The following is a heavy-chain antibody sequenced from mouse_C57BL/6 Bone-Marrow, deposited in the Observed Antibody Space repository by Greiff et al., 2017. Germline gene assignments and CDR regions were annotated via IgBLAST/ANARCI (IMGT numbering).Heavy chain of an antibody. CDR1: GYTFTSYW. D-gene: IGHD1-1*01. Sequence: QVQLQQPGAELVMPGASVKLSCKASGYTFTSYWMHWVKQRPGQGLEWIGEIDPSDSYTNYNQKFKGKSTLTVDTSSSTAYMQLSSLTSEDAAVYYSERLRYYGSHDYWGQGTTLTVSS. CDR3: ERLRYYGSHDY. J-gene: IGHJ2*01. V-gene: IGHV1-69*01. CDR2: IDPSDSYT.